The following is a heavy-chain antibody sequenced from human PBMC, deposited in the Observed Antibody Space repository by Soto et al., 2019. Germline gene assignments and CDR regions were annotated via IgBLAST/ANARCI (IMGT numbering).Heavy chain of an antibody. D-gene: IGHD1-7*01. CDR1: GFTFSSDS. J-gene: IGHJ5*01. Sequence: EVQLVESGGGLVKPGGSLRLSCAASGFTFSSDSMGWVRQAPGKGLEWVASISSSGSFMNYADSVKGRFTISRDNAKNSLYLQMRSLKDEDTAVYYCARDPPSGTTLDWFDSWCQGTLVTVSS. CDR3: ARDPPSGTTLDWFDS. CDR2: ISSSGSFM. V-gene: IGHV3-21*01.